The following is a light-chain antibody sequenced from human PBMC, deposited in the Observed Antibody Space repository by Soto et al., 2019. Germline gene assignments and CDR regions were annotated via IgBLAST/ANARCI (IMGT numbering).Light chain of an antibody. CDR1: QAVSNS. J-gene: IGKJ3*01. V-gene: IGKV1-27*01. CDR2: GVS. CDR3: QKYDTAPLT. Sequence: DIQMTQSPSSLSASIGDRVTFTCRARQAVSNSLAWYQQKPGKVPKLLISGVSTLQSGVPSRFSGSGSGADFTLTISSLQPEDVATYYCQKYDTAPLTFGPGTTVYIK.